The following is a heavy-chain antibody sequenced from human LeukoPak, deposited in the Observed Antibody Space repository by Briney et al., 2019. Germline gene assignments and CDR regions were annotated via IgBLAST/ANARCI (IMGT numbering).Heavy chain of an antibody. V-gene: IGHV3-30-3*01. J-gene: IGHJ4*02. CDR3: ARDLHYYDSSGYGY. CDR2: ISYDGSNK. Sequence: PGGSLRLSCAASGFTFSSYAMHWVRQAPGKGLEWVAVISYDGSNKYYADSVKGRFTISRDNSKNTLYLQMNSLRAEDTAVYYCARDLHYYDSSGYGYWGLGTLVTVSS. CDR1: GFTFSSYA. D-gene: IGHD3-22*01.